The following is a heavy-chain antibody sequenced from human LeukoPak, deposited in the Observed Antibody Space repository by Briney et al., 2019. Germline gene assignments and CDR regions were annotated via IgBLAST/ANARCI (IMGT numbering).Heavy chain of an antibody. CDR1: GVTFSSYV. CDR3: AKSAGYSSGWYWGGNYYYGMDV. D-gene: IGHD6-19*01. J-gene: IGHJ6*02. CDR2: ISGSGGST. Sequence: GGSLRLSCEASGVTFSSYVMSWVRQAPGKGLEWVSAISGSGGSTYYADSVKGRFTISRDNSKNTLYLQMNSLRAEDTAVYYCAKSAGYSSGWYWGGNYYYGMDVWGQGTTVTVSS. V-gene: IGHV3-23*01.